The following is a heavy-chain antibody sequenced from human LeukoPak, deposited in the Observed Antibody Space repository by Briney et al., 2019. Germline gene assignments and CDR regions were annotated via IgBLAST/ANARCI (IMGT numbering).Heavy chain of an antibody. Sequence: ASVKVSCKASGYTFTNYGASWVRQAPGQGLEWVGWINVDNGNTYYAQNFQGRVTMTTDTSTSTVYMELRSLRSDDTAVYFCARGAGYDYVWKSYRYYDFWGQGTLVTVSS. J-gene: IGHJ4*02. D-gene: IGHD3-16*02. V-gene: IGHV1-18*01. CDR3: ARGAGYDYVWKSYRYYDF. CDR2: INVDNGNT. CDR1: GYTFTNYG.